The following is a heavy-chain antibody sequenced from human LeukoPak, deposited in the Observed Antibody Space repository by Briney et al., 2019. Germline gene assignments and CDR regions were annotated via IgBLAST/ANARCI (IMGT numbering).Heavy chain of an antibody. V-gene: IGHV1-18*01. CDR1: GYTFTSYG. CDR2: ISAYNGNT. D-gene: IGHD3-22*01. Sequence: ASVKVSCKASGYTFTSYGISWVRQAPGQGLEWMGWISAYNGNTNYAQKLQGRVTMTRDTSTSTVYMELSSLRSEDTAVYYCAREGMIVDVDAFDIWGQGTMVTVSS. J-gene: IGHJ3*02. CDR3: AREGMIVDVDAFDI.